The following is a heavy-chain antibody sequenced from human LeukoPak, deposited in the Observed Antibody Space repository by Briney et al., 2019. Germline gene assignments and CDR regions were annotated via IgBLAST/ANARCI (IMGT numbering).Heavy chain of an antibody. D-gene: IGHD3-22*01. J-gene: IGHJ3*02. V-gene: IGHV4-59*10. CDR1: GGSFSGYY. Sequence: PSETLSLTCAVYGGSFSGYYWSWIRQPAGKGLEWIGRIYTSGSTNYNPSLKSRVTISVDTSKNQFSLKLSSVTAADTAVYYCARVPYDSSGYYYAAAFDIWGQGTMVTVSS. CDR3: ARVPYDSSGYYYAAAFDI. CDR2: IYTSGST.